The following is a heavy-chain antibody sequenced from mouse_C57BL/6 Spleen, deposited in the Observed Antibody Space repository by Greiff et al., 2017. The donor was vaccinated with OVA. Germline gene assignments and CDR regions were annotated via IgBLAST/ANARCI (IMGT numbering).Heavy chain of an antibody. CDR3: ARGGAYDPLFAY. Sequence: VKLVESGPELVKPGASVKISCKASGYAFSSSWMNWVKQRPGQGLEWIGRIYPGDGDTNYNGKFKGKATLTADKSSSTAYMQLSSLTSEDSAVYFCARGGAYDPLFAYWGQGTLVTVSA. D-gene: IGHD2-3*01. J-gene: IGHJ3*01. CDR2: IYPGDGDT. CDR1: GYAFSSSW. V-gene: IGHV1-82*01.